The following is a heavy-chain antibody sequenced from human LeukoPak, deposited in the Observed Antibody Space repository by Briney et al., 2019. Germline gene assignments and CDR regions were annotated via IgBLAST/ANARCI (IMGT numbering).Heavy chain of an antibody. J-gene: IGHJ5*02. D-gene: IGHD1-7*01. CDR3: AKYNWNYSWFDP. CDR2: ISGSGGNT. Sequence: GGSLRLSCAASGFTFSSYAMTWVRQAPGKGLEWVSAISGSGGNTYYADSVKGRFTISRDNSKNTLYLQMNSLRAEDTAVYYCAKYNWNYSWFDPWGQGTLVTVSS. CDR1: GFTFSSYA. V-gene: IGHV3-23*01.